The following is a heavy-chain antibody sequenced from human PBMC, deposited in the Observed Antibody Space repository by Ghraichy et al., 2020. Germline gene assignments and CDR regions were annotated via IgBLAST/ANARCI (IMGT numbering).Heavy chain of an antibody. Sequence: KVSCKTSGYTFTSHVLHWVRQAPGQGLDWMGWINTGNGNRKYSQKFQGRVTITRDTSASTTYMELSSLTSEDSAVYYCARDRGEAAAGFYYYYGMDVWGQGTTVTVS. CDR2: INTGNGNR. J-gene: IGHJ6*02. CDR3: ARDRGEAAAGFYYYYGMDV. D-gene: IGHD6-13*01. V-gene: IGHV1-3*04. CDR1: GYTFTSHV.